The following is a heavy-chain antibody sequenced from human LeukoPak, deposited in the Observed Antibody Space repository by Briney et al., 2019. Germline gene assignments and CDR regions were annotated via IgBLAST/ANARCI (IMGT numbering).Heavy chain of an antibody. D-gene: IGHD4-23*01. J-gene: IGHJ4*02. CDR2: ISGSGGST. Sequence: PGGSLRLSCAASGFTFSSYAMSWVRQAPGKGLEWVSAISGSGGSTYYADSVKGRFTISRDNSKNTLYLQMNSLRAEDTAVYYCAKGPTVVTLSPDYWGQRTVVTVSS. CDR1: GFTFSSYA. CDR3: AKGPTVVTLSPDY. V-gene: IGHV3-23*01.